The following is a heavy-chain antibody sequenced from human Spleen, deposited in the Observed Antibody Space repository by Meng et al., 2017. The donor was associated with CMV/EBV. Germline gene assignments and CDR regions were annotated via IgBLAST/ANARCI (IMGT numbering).Heavy chain of an antibody. V-gene: IGHV3-30*02. J-gene: IGHJ4*02. Sequence: GESLKISCAASGFTFSSYGMHWVRQAPGKGLEWVAFIRYDGSNKYYADSVKGRCTISRDNSKNTLYLQMNSLRDEDTAVYYCARGIVTPRWGQGTLVTVSS. CDR3: ARGIVTPR. D-gene: IGHD1-26*01. CDR1: GFTFSSYG. CDR2: IRYDGSNK.